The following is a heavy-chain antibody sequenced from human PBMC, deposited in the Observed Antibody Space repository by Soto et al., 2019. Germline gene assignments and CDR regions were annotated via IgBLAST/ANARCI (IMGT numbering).Heavy chain of an antibody. J-gene: IGHJ6*02. Sequence: PGGSLRLSCAASGFTFSNAWMSWVRQAPGKGLEWVGRIKSKTDGGTTDYAAPVKGRFTISRDDSKNTLYLQMNSLKTEDTAVYYCTTDLGSSTDYYYYGMDVWGQGTTVTAP. D-gene: IGHD6-6*01. CDR3: TTDLGSSTDYYYYGMDV. CDR2: IKSKTDGGTT. V-gene: IGHV3-15*01. CDR1: GFTFSNAW.